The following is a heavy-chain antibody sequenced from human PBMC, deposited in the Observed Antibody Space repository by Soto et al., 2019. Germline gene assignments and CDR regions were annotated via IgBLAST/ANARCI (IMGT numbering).Heavy chain of an antibody. CDR2: IIPILGIA. D-gene: IGHD2-15*01. Sequence: SVKVSCKASGGTFSSYTISWVRQAPGQGLEWMGRIIPILGIANYAQKFQGRVTITADKSTSTAYMELSSLRSEDTAVYYCARAGGVVAATSSDFDYWGQGTLVTVSS. J-gene: IGHJ4*02. V-gene: IGHV1-69*02. CDR1: GGTFSSYT. CDR3: ARAGGVVAATSSDFDY.